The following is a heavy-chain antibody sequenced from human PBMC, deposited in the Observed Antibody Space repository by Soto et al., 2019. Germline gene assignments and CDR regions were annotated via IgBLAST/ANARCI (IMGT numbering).Heavy chain of an antibody. V-gene: IGHV1-69*13. D-gene: IGHD5-12*01. CDR2: IIPIFGTA. J-gene: IGHJ6*02. CDR1: GGPFISYA. Sequence: SVKVACKASGGPFISYAISWVRQAPGQGLEWMGGIIPIFGTANYAQKFQGRVTITADESTSTAYMELSSLRSEDTAVYYCASTLISGYSGYDSPLYYYGMDVWGQGTTVTVS. CDR3: ASTLISGYSGYDSPLYYYGMDV.